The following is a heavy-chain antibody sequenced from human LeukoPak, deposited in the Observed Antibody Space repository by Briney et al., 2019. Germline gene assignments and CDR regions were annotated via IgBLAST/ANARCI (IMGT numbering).Heavy chain of an antibody. CDR2: ISGSGGST. J-gene: IGHJ4*02. D-gene: IGHD3-22*01. CDR3: AMMFGNYYDSSGYFPLDY. V-gene: IGHV3-23*01. CDR1: GFTFSTYA. Sequence: GGSLRLSCAASGFTFSTYAMSWVRQAPGKGLEWVSAISGSGGSTYYADSVKGRFTISRDNSKNTLYLQMNSLRAEDTAVYYCAMMFGNYYDSSGYFPLDYWGQGTLVTVSS.